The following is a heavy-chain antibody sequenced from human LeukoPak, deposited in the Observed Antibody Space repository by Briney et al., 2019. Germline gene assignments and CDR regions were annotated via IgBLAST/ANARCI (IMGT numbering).Heavy chain of an antibody. D-gene: IGHD2-21*02. V-gene: IGHV3-23*01. CDR3: AKDPTRMPHVVVTAIPPY. J-gene: IGHJ4*02. CDR1: GFTFSSYA. Sequence: PGGSLRLSCAASGFTFSSYAMSWVRQAPGKGLEWVSAISGSGGSTYYADSAKGRFTISRDNSKNTLYLQMNSLRAEDTAVYYCAKDPTRMPHVVVTAIPPYWGQGTLVTVSS. CDR2: ISGSGGST.